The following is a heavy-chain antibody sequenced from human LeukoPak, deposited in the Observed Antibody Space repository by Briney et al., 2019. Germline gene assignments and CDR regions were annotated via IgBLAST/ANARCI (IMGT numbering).Heavy chain of an antibody. CDR3: ARVITTTIIVLGGWFDP. V-gene: IGHV4-30-2*01. CDR1: GGSISSGGYS. D-gene: IGHD3-22*01. CDR2: IYHSGST. J-gene: IGHJ5*02. Sequence: PSQTLSLTCAVSGGSISSGGYSWSWIRQPPGKGLEWIGYIYHSGSTYYNPSLKSRVTISVDRSKNQFSLKLSSVTAADTAVYYCARVITTTIIVLGGWFDPWGQGTLVTVSS.